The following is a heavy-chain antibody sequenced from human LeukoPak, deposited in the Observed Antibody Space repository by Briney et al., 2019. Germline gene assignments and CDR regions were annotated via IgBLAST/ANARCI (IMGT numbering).Heavy chain of an antibody. CDR1: GYSFTSYW. D-gene: IGHD3-3*01. J-gene: IGHJ5*02. V-gene: IGHV5-51*01. Sequence: GESLKISCKGSGYSFTSYWIGWVRQMPGKGLEWMGIIYPGDSDTRYSPSFQGQVTISADKSISTAYLQWSSLKASDTAMYYCAGRYYDFWSGQRNWFDPWGQGTLVTVSS. CDR2: IYPGDSDT. CDR3: AGRYYDFWSGQRNWFDP.